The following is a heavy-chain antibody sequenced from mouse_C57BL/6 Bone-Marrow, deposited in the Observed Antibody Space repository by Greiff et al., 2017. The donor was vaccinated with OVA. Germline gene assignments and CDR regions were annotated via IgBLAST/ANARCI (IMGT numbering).Heavy chain of an antibody. D-gene: IGHD1-1*01. Sequence: VQLQQPGAELVKPGASVKLSCKASGYTFTSYWMHWVKQRPGQGLEWIGMIHPNSGSTNYNEKFKSKATLTVDKSSSTAYMQLSSLTSEDSAVYYCARGHYYGSSPWFAYWGQGTLVTVSA. CDR3: ARGHYYGSSPWFAY. CDR2: IHPNSGST. J-gene: IGHJ3*01. CDR1: GYTFTSYW. V-gene: IGHV1-64*01.